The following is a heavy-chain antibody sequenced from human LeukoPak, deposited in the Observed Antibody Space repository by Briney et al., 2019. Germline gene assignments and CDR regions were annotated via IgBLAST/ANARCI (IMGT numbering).Heavy chain of an antibody. Sequence: SVKVSCKASGGTFISYAISWVRQAPGQGLEWMGGIIPIFGTANYAQKFQGRVAITADESTSTAYMELSSLRSEDTAVYYCARGGDYDSSGYYYVSAPSFDYWGQGTLVTVSS. CDR2: IIPIFGTA. CDR1: GGTFISYA. J-gene: IGHJ4*02. V-gene: IGHV1-69*13. D-gene: IGHD3-22*01. CDR3: ARGGDYDSSGYYYVSAPSFDY.